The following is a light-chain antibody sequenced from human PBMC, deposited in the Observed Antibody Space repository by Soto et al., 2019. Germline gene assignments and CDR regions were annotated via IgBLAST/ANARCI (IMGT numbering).Light chain of an antibody. CDR1: QSISSW. V-gene: IGKV1-5*01. J-gene: IGKJ1*01. CDR2: AAS. CDR3: QHYNSSPWT. Sequence: DIQMTQSPSTLSASVGDRVTITCRASQSISSWLAWYQQKPRKAPKLLIYAASSLESGVPSRFSGSRSGTDFTLTISSLQPDDFATYYYQHYNSSPWTFGQGTKVEVK.